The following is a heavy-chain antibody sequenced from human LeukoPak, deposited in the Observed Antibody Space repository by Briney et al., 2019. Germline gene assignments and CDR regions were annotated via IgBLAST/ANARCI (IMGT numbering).Heavy chain of an antibody. V-gene: IGHV3-48*04. Sequence: GGSLRLSCAASGFTFSSYSMNWVRQAPGKGLEWVSYISSSSSTIYYADSVKGRFTISRDNAKNSLYLQMNSLRAEDTAVYYCARDYDYVWGSYRYEVAGDCFDYWGQGTLVTVSS. CDR1: GFTFSSYS. J-gene: IGHJ4*02. CDR2: ISSSSSTI. D-gene: IGHD3-16*02. CDR3: ARDYDYVWGSYRYEVAGDCFDY.